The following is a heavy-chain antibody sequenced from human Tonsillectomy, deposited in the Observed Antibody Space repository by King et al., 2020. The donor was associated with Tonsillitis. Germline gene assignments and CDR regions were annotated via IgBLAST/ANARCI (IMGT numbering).Heavy chain of an antibody. V-gene: IGHV4-59*01. CDR2: IYYSGIT. J-gene: IGHJ5*02. Sequence: VQLQESGPGLVKPSETLSLTCTVSGDSISTYYWSWIRQPPGKGLEWIGYIYYSGITNYNPSLKSRVTISVDTSKNQFSLKLSSVTAADTAMYYCARESETMAAWGSWFDPWGQGTLVTVSS. CDR3: ARESETMAAWGSWFDP. D-gene: IGHD5-24*01. CDR1: GDSISTYY.